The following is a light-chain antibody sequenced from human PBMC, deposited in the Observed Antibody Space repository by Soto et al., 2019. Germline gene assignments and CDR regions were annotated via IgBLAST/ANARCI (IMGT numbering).Light chain of an antibody. CDR3: SSYTSSSIYV. Sequence: QSALTQPASVSGSPGQSITISCTGTSSDVGGYNYVSWYQQHPGKAPNLMIYDVSNRPSGVSNRFSGSKSGNTASLTISGLQAEDEADYYCSSYTSSSIYVFGTGTNVTVL. V-gene: IGLV2-14*01. CDR1: SSDVGGYNY. CDR2: DVS. J-gene: IGLJ1*01.